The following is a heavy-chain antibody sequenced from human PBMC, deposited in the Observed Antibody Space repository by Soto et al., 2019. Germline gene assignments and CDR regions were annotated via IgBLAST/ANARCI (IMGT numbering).Heavy chain of an antibody. CDR3: ARVSPRYYYDSSGYYYGFDY. CDR1: GGTFSSYA. J-gene: IGHJ4*02. D-gene: IGHD3-22*01. V-gene: IGHV1-69*06. Sequence: QEQLVQSGAEVKKPGSSVKVSCKASGGTFSSYAISWVRQAPGQGLEWMGGSIPIFGTANYAQKFQGRVTSTAEKSTSTAYMELSSLRSEDTAVYYCARVSPRYYYDSSGYYYGFDYWGQGTLVTVSS. CDR2: SIPIFGTA.